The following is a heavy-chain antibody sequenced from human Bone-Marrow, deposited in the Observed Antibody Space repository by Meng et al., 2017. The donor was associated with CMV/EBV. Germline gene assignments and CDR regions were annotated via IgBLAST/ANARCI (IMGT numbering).Heavy chain of an antibody. V-gene: IGHV2-5*02. CDR1: GFSFRTSGVG. CDR2: IYWDDYK. Sequence: ITVKESGPGLVKPTQTLRVTCTFTGFSFRTSGVGVGWIRQHPGKALEWLALIYWDDYKSSTPSLPSRLPLSPYTSPPLVLLTLPPLFPVDTATYYCAPITPRPGWIAYWCQGTLVTVSS. J-gene: IGHJ4*02. D-gene: IGHD6-6*01. CDR3: APITPRPGWIAY.